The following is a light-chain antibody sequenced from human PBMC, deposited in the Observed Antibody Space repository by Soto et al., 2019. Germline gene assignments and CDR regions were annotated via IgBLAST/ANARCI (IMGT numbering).Light chain of an antibody. CDR2: EDN. V-gene: IGLV6-57*04. CDR1: SGRITSNY. J-gene: IGLJ2*01. CDR3: QSYDNTNVV. Sequence: NFMLTQPPSVSESPGKTVTISCTRSSGRITSNYVQWYQQRPGSAPSNVIYEDNLRPSEVPDRFSGSVDGSSNSASLTISGLKTEDEADYYCQSYDNTNVVFGGGTKLTVL.